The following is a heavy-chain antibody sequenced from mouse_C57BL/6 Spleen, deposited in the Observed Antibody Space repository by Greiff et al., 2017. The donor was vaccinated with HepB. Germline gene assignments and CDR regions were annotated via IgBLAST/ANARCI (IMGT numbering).Heavy chain of an antibody. CDR1: GYTFTSYW. Sequence: QVQLKQSGAELVMPGASVKLSCKASGYTFTSYWMHWVKQRPGQGLEWIGEIDPSDSYTNYNQKFKGKSTLTVDKSSSTAYMQLSSLTSEDSAVYYCARRGVYYSNYADYWGQGTTLTVSS. CDR3: ARRGVYYSNYADY. J-gene: IGHJ2*01. CDR2: IDPSDSYT. V-gene: IGHV1-69*01. D-gene: IGHD2-5*01.